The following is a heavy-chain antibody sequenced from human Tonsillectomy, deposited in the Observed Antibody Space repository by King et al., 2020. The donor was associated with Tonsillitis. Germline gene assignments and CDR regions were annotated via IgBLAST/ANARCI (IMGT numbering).Heavy chain of an antibody. CDR1: GFTFSTYA. CDR3: ARDGYSTTWYYFDC. V-gene: IGHV3-30-3*01. CDR2: ISYDGTNK. J-gene: IGHJ4*02. Sequence: VQLVESGGGVVQPGRSLRLSCAASGFTFSTYAMHGVRQAPGKGLEWVAVISYDGTNKYYADSVKGRFTISRENSKNTLYLQMNSLRPEDTAVYYCARDGYSTTWYYFDCWGQGSLVTVSS. D-gene: IGHD6-13*01.